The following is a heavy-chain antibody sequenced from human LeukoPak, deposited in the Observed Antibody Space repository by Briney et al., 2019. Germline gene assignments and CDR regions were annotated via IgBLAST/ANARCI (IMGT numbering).Heavy chain of an antibody. CDR3: AGRYCTTTTCYVGAVAGYEF. D-gene: IGHD2-2*01. CDR1: GGSISTYS. V-gene: IGHV4-59*01. J-gene: IGHJ4*02. Sequence: PSDTLALPSTVSGGSISTYSWSLILQPPGKGLDSIGDVSYSRSTNYNPSLKSRVTMSVDTSKNQFSLKLSSVTAADTAVYYCAGRYCTTTTCYVGAVAGYEFWGQGTLVTVSS. CDR2: VSYSRST.